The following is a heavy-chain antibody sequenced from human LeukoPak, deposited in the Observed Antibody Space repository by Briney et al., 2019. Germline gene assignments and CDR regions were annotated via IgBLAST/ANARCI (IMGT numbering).Heavy chain of an antibody. D-gene: IGHD5-18*01. CDR2: INHSGST. Sequence: PSETLSLTCAVYGGSFSGYYWSWIRQPPGKGLEWIGEINHSGSTNYNPSLKSRVTISVATSKHQFSLKLSSVTAADTAVYYCARGRIQLWSRRPVLDYWGQGTLVTVSS. V-gene: IGHV4-34*01. CDR3: ARGRIQLWSRRPVLDY. J-gene: IGHJ4*02. CDR1: GGSFSGYY.